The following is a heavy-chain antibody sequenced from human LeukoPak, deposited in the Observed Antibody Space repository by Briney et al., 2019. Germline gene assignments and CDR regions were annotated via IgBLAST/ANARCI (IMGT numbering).Heavy chain of an antibody. CDR3: ATGGDYYYSH. V-gene: IGHV3-7*03. J-gene: IGHJ4*02. CDR1: GFTFSSYG. D-gene: IGHD2-21*01. CDR2: IKQDGSEK. Sequence: PGGSLRLSCAASGFTFSSYGMHWVRQAPGKGLEWVANIKQDGSEKYYVDSVKGRFTISKDISENTLYLQMSSLRAEDTAVYYCATGGDYYYSHWGQGTLVTVSS.